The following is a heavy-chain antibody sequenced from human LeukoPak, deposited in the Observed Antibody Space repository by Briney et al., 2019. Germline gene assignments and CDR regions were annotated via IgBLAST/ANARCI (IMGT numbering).Heavy chain of an antibody. D-gene: IGHD2-21*02. CDR1: GFTFSTYE. CDR3: ARGVTLDY. Sequence: GGSLRLSCAASGFTFSTYEMNWVRQAPGKGLEWVSYISSGDNIMFYEDSVKGRFIISRDNAKNSLYLQLNSLRAEDTAVYYCARGVTLDYWGQGTLVTVSS. J-gene: IGHJ4*02. CDR2: ISSGDNIM. V-gene: IGHV3-48*03.